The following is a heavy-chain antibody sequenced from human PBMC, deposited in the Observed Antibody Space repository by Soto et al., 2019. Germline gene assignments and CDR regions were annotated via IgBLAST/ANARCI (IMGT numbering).Heavy chain of an antibody. CDR2: INHIGYR. CDR1: GGSFSDFY. J-gene: IGHJ4*02. Sequence: QVQLQQWGAGLLKPSETLSLTCAVSGGSFSDFYWTWIRQLPGKGLEWIGEINHIGYRNYNPSLERRVAISVDTSKNPFSLNLRSVTPADTAVYYCGPRGAVAPRGYWGQGTLVTVSS. V-gene: IGHV4-34*02. D-gene: IGHD2-15*01. CDR3: GPRGAVAPRGY.